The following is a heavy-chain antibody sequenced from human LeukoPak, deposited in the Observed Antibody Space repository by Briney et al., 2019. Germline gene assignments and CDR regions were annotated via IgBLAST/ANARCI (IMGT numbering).Heavy chain of an antibody. D-gene: IGHD4-23*01. CDR2: VNHSGSA. V-gene: IGHV4-34*01. CDR1: GGSFSGYQ. J-gene: IGHJ6*03. CDR3: ARLHFGGNYGYYYYYMDV. Sequence: SETLSLTCAVYGGSFSGYQWSWIRQSPGKGLEWIGEVNHSGSANYNPSLKSRVTISVDTSKNQFSLKLNSVTDADTAVYYCARLHFGGNYGYYYYYMDVWGKGTTVTISS.